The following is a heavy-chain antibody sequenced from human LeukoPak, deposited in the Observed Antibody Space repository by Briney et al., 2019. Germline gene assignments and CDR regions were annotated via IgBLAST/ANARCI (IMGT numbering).Heavy chain of an antibody. V-gene: IGHV3-23*01. CDR2: ISGSGGST. J-gene: IGHJ5*02. CDR3: ATGRPITMIVVYLT. Sequence: ETLSLTCTVSGGSISSSRCYWGWIRQPPGKGLEWVSAISGSGGSTYYADSVKGRFTISRDNSKNTLYLQMTSLRAEDTAVYYCATGRPITMIVVYLTWGQGTLVTVSS. CDR1: GGSISSSRCY. D-gene: IGHD3-22*01.